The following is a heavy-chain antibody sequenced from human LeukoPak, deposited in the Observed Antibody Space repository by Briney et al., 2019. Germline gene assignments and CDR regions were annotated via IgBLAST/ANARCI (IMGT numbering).Heavy chain of an antibody. CDR3: ARSVVAANFDY. CDR1: GFTFSSYW. CDR2: IKQDGSEK. D-gene: IGHD2-15*01. Sequence: GGSLRLSCAASGFTFSSYWMSWVRQTPGKGLEWVANIKQDGSEKYYVDSVRGRFTISRDNAKNSLYLQMNSLRAEDTAVYYCARSVVAANFDYWGQGTLVTVSS. V-gene: IGHV3-7*01. J-gene: IGHJ4*02.